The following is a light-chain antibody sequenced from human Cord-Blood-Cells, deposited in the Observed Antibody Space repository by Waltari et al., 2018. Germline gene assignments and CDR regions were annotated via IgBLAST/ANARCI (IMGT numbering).Light chain of an antibody. CDR1: QSVLYSSNNKNY. J-gene: IGKJ2*01. CDR2: WAS. V-gene: IGKV4-1*01. CDR3: QQYYSTPYT. Sequence: DILMTQSPDSLAVSLGERATINCKSSQSVLYSSNNKNYLAWYQQKPGQPPKLLIYWASTRESGVPDRFSGSGSGTDFTLPISSLQAEDVAVYYCQQYYSTPYTFGQGTKLEIK.